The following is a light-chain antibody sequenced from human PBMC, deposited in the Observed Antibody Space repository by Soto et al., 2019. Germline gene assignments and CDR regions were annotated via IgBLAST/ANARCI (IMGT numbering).Light chain of an antibody. J-gene: IGLJ2*01. CDR3: SSYTGSNTPVV. V-gene: IGLV2-14*01. CDR2: DVS. Sequence: QSALTQPASVSGSPGQSITISCTGTSSDVGGYNYVSWYQQHPGKAPNLIIFDVSNRPSGVSNRFSGSKSGNSASQTISGLQAEDEADYYCSSYTGSNTPVVFGGGTQLTVL. CDR1: SSDVGGYNY.